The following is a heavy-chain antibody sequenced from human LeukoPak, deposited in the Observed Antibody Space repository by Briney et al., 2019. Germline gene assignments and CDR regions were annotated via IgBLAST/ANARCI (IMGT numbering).Heavy chain of an antibody. D-gene: IGHD3-16*01. CDR1: GFTFSSYG. CDR3: AKDFVWGGYPFYYFDY. Sequence: PGGSLRLSCAASGFTFSSYGMHWVRQAPGKGLEWVAVIWYDGSNKYYADSVKGRFTISRDNSKNTLYPQMNSLRAEDTAVYYCAKDFVWGGYPFYYFDYWGQGTLVTVSS. V-gene: IGHV3-33*06. CDR2: IWYDGSNK. J-gene: IGHJ4*02.